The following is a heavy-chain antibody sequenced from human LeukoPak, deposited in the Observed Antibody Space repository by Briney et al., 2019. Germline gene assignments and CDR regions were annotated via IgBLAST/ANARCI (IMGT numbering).Heavy chain of an antibody. Sequence: ASVKVSCKASGYTFTGYYMHWVRQDPGQGLEWMGWINPNSGGTNYAQKFQGRVTMTRDTSISTAYMELSRLRSDDTAVYYCARGYSSSWYLYYYYMDVWGKGTTVTVSS. V-gene: IGHV1-2*02. D-gene: IGHD6-13*01. CDR2: INPNSGGT. CDR1: GYTFTGYY. CDR3: ARGYSSSWYLYYYYMDV. J-gene: IGHJ6*03.